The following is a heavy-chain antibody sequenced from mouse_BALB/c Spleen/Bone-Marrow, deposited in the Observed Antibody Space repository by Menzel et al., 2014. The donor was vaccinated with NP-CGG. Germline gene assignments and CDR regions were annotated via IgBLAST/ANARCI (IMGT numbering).Heavy chain of an antibody. CDR3: ARSPQRDYAMDY. Sequence: EVHLVESGGGLVKPGGSLKLSCAASGFTFSSYAMSWVRQSPEKRLEWVAEISSGGSYTYYPDTVKGRFTISRDNAKNTLYLEMSSLRSEDTAMYYCARSPQRDYAMDYWGQGTSVTVFS. V-gene: IGHV5-9-4*01. CDR1: GFTFSSYA. J-gene: IGHJ4*01. CDR2: ISSGGSYT. D-gene: IGHD3-2*02.